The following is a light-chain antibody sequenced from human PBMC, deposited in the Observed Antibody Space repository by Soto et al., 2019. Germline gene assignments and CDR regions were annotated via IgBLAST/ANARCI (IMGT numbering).Light chain of an antibody. J-gene: IGLJ2*01. V-gene: IGLV1-51*01. Sequence: QSVLTQPPSVSAAPGQKATISCSGSSSDIGNNYVSWYQQLPGTAPKLLMYDNDKRPSGIPAPFSGSKSVTSATPGITGPQTEDEADDYCGTWDSSLTVVVFGGGTKLTVL. CDR1: SSDIGNNY. CDR3: GTWDSSLTVVV. CDR2: DND.